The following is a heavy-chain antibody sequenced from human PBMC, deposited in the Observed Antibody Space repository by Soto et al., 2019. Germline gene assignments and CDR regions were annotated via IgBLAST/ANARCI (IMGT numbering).Heavy chain of an antibody. CDR2: IGGSGGST. V-gene: IGHV3-23*01. CDR3: AKALYGGHDY. J-gene: IGHJ4*02. D-gene: IGHD4-17*01. CDR1: GFTFSVYA. Sequence: EVQLLESGGGLVQPGGSLRLSCAASGFTFSVYAMSWVRQAPGKGLECVSGIGGSGGSTSYADSVKGRFTISRDNSKNTLSLQMNSLRAEDTAVYYCAKALYGGHDYWGPGTLVTVSS.